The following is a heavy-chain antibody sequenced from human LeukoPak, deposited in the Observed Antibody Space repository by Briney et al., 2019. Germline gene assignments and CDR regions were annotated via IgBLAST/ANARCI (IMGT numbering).Heavy chain of an antibody. V-gene: IGHV4-39*01. CDR3: ASLAGLVVNMDV. CDR2: IYYSGST. D-gene: IGHD2-2*01. Sequence: GSLRLSCAASRFTFSSYVMNWIRQPPGKGLEWIGSIYYSGSTYYNPSLKSRVTISVGTSKNQFSLKLSSVTAADTAVYYCASLAGLVVNMDVWGKGTTVTVSS. J-gene: IGHJ6*03. CDR1: RFTFSSYV.